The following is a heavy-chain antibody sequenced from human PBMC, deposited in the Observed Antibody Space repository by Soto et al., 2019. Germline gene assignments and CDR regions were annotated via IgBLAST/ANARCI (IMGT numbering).Heavy chain of an antibody. Sequence: AVNVSCKASGGSFRNFGLRWVRQAPGQGLEWMGGIVPVFGRPNYAQRFRGRLTITADGSTSTGYMELISLRSDDTAVYYCAREGSGYNFWGQGTQVTVSS. CDR3: AREGSGYNF. J-gene: IGHJ4*02. CDR2: IVPVFGRP. D-gene: IGHD5-12*01. CDR1: GGSFRNFG. V-gene: IGHV1-69*13.